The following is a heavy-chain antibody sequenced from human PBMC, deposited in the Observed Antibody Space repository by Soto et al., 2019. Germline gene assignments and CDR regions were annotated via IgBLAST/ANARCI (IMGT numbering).Heavy chain of an antibody. CDR1: GDSISSSRYY. D-gene: IGHD6-19*01. CDR3: ARCSYSSAWSDR. CDR2: INHSGST. J-gene: IGHJ5*02. Sequence: SGTLSLTCTVSGDSISSSRYYWAWIRQPPGKRLEWIGTINHSGSTSYYPSLKSRVTISVDTSKNQFSLKLTSVTAADTAVYYCARCSYSSAWSDRWGQGTLVTVSS. V-gene: IGHV4-39*01.